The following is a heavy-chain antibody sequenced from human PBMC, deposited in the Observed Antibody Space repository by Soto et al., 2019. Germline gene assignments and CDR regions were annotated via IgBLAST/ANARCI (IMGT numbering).Heavy chain of an antibody. CDR3: ARHSPAGGNYDSSGYYN. V-gene: IGHV4-39*01. J-gene: IGHJ4*02. CDR2: VYYGGGT. Sequence: LSLTCTVSSGSISNSNYYWGWIRQPPGKGLEWIGSVYYGGGTYYNPSLTSRVTISVDTSENQFSLKLTSVTAADTAMYFCARHSPAGGNYDSSGYYNWGQGTLVTVSS. CDR1: SGSISNSNYY. D-gene: IGHD3-22*01.